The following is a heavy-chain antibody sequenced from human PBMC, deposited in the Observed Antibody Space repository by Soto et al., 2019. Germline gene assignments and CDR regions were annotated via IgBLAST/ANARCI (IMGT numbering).Heavy chain of an antibody. J-gene: IGHJ5*02. Sequence: GGSLRLSGSASGLTFRAYWMHWIGQFPGKGLEWVSRINSDASHTYYADSVKGRFTISRDNPKNTLHLEMNSLRAEDTAVYYCVRDGHWITTRRYGNWFDPWGQGTLVTVSS. V-gene: IGHV3-74*01. CDR1: GLTFRAYW. CDR3: VRDGHWITTRRYGNWFDP. D-gene: IGHD3-22*01. CDR2: INSDASHT.